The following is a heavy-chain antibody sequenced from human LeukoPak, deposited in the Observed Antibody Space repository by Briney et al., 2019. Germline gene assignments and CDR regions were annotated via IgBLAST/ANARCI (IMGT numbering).Heavy chain of an antibody. D-gene: IGHD5-24*01. J-gene: IGHJ4*02. CDR2: IYHGGDT. CDR3: ARVAAATTNPRFDY. Sequence: SETLSLTCTVSGGSMSSGDYYWSWIRQPPGKGLEWIGYIYHGGDTYYNPSLRSRVTISVDTSKTQFSLKVSSVTAADTAVYYCARVAAATTNPRFDYWGPGTLVTVSS. V-gene: IGHV4-30-4*01. CDR1: GGSMSSGDYY.